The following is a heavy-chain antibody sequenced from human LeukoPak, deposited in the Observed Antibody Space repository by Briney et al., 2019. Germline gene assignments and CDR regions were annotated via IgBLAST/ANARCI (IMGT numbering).Heavy chain of an antibody. D-gene: IGHD1-26*01. CDR3: AGAYSGCYV. Sequence: GGSLRRSCAASGFTFSSYARSWVRQAPGKGLEWVSAISGSGGSTYYADSVKGRFTISRDNSKNTLYLQMNSLRAEDAAVYYGAGAYSGCYVWGQGTLVTVSS. CDR1: GFTFSSYA. CDR2: ISGSGGST. V-gene: IGHV3-23*01. J-gene: IGHJ4*02.